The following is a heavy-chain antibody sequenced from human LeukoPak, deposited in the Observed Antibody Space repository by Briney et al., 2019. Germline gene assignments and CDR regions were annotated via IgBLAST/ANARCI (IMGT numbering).Heavy chain of an antibody. D-gene: IGHD6-19*01. CDR1: GYTFTSYG. J-gene: IGHJ4*02. CDR2: ISAYNGNT. Sequence: ASVKVSCKASGYTFTSYGISRVRQAPGQGVEWMGWISAYNGNTNYAQKLQGRVTMTTDTSTSTAYMELRSLRSDDTAVYYCARDPEGSGWYDYWGQGTLVTVSS. CDR3: ARDPEGSGWYDY. V-gene: IGHV1-18*01.